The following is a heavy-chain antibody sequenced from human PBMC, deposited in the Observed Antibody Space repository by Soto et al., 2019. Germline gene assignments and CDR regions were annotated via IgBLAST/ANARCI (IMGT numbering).Heavy chain of an antibody. D-gene: IGHD2-15*01. CDR3: ARSQYPLGYCSGGSCSDAFDI. J-gene: IGHJ3*02. CDR2: IYSDGRI. Sequence: GGSLRLSCAASGFAVSSNYMSWVRQAPGKGLEWVSVIYSDGRIYYADSVKGRFTISRDNSKNMLYLQMNSLRAEDTAVYYCARSQYPLGYCSGGSCSDAFDIWGQGTMVTVSS. V-gene: IGHV3-66*01. CDR1: GFAVSSNY.